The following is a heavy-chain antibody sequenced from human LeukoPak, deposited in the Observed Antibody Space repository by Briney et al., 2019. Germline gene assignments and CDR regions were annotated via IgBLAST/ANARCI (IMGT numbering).Heavy chain of an antibody. CDR1: GFTFDDYG. D-gene: IGHD1-26*01. CDR2: INWNGGST. Sequence: GGSLRLSXAASGFTFDDYGMSWVRQAPGKGLEWVSGINWNGGSTGYADSVKGRFTISRDNAKNSLYLQMNSLRAEDTALYYCARAVFSGSYYTHFDYWGQGTLVTVSS. V-gene: IGHV3-20*04. J-gene: IGHJ4*02. CDR3: ARAVFSGSYYTHFDY.